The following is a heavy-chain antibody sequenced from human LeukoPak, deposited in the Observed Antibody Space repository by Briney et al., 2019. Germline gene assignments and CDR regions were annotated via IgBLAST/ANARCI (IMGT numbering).Heavy chain of an antibody. J-gene: IGHJ4*02. CDR1: GGSISSYY. CDR2: IYYSGSA. V-gene: IGHV4-59*08. D-gene: IGHD5-24*01. CDR3: ANSDGRIEY. Sequence: SETLSLTCTVSGGSISSYYWNWIRQPPGKGLEWIGYIYYSGSANYNPSLKSRVTISIDTSKNQFSLKLSSVTAADTAVYYCANSDGRIEYWGQGTLVTVSS.